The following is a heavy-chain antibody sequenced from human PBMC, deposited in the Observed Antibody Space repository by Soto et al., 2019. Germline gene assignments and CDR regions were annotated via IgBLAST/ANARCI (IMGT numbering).Heavy chain of an antibody. Sequence: SETLSLTCVVYGGSFSGYSWSWIRQPPGKGLEWIGEINHSGSTNYNPSLKSRVTISVDTSKNQFSLKLSSVTAADTAVYYCARAQRRGYSYGHFDYWGRGTLVTVS. CDR2: INHSGST. V-gene: IGHV4-34*01. J-gene: IGHJ4*02. D-gene: IGHD5-18*01. CDR3: ARAQRRGYSYGHFDY. CDR1: GGSFSGYS.